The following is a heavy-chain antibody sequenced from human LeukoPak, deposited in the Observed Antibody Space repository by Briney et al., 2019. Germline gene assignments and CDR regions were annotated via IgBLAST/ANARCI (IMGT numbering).Heavy chain of an antibody. V-gene: IGHV1-69*04. D-gene: IGHD3-10*02. J-gene: IGHJ3*02. Sequence: SVKVSCKASGGTLSSYAISWVRQAPGQGLEWMGRIIPILGIANYAQKFQGRVTITADKSTSTAYMELSSLRAEDTALYYCAKDITPSVIGDVRGRAFDIWGQGTMVTVSS. CDR3: AKDITPSVIGDVRGRAFDI. CDR1: GGTLSSYA. CDR2: IIPILGIA.